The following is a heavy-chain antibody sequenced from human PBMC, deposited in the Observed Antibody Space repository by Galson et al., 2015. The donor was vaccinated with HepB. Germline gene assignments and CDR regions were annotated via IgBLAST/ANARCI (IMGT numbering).Heavy chain of an antibody. Sequence: SLRLSCAASGFTFSSYSMNWVRQAPGKGLEWVSSISSSSSYIYYADSVKGRFTISRDNAKNSLYLQMNSLRAEDTAVYYCARESWIMVRGVSNFDYWGQGTLVTVSS. V-gene: IGHV3-21*01. CDR3: ARESWIMVRGVSNFDY. CDR2: ISSSSSYI. D-gene: IGHD3-10*01. J-gene: IGHJ4*02. CDR1: GFTFSSYS.